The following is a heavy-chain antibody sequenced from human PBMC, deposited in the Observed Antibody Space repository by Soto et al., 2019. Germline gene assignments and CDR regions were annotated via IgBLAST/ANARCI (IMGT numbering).Heavy chain of an antibody. CDR2: ISGSGGST. Sequence: GGSLRLSCAASGFTFSSYAMSWVRQAPGKGLEWVSAISGSGGSTYYADSVKGRFTISRDNSKNTLYLQMNSLRAEDTAVYYCAKDVIWFGELGTLFDYWGQGTLVTVSS. CDR3: AKDVIWFGELGTLFDY. D-gene: IGHD3-10*01. V-gene: IGHV3-23*01. J-gene: IGHJ4*02. CDR1: GFTFSSYA.